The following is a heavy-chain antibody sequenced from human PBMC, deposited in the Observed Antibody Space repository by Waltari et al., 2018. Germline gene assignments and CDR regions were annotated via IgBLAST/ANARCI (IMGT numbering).Heavy chain of an antibody. CDR1: GGPIIGGNQF. D-gene: IGHD3-16*02. CDR2: ISGSGST. V-gene: IGHV4-39*01. CDR3: ARHADRGPSICGFDS. J-gene: IGHJ5*01. Sequence: QLQLQESGPGLVKPSETLSLTCTFSGGPIIGGNQFLDWSRQPPGEGLEWIGSISGSGSTRYNPSLRSRVTISVDTSKEDQFSLRLSSVTAADTAVYFCARHADRGPSICGFDSWGQGTLVTVSS.